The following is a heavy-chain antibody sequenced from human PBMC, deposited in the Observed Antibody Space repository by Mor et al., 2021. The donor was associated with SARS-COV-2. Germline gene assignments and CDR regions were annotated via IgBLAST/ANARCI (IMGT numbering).Heavy chain of an antibody. Sequence: VIFYDGNTAYYADSVKGLFTISRDNSKNTANLQMSSLRVEDTAVYYCARGFRDYGDAFDVWGQGTTVTVSS. V-gene: IGHV3-30*15. J-gene: IGHJ3*01. CDR2: IFYDGNTA. D-gene: IGHD4-17*01. CDR3: ARGFRDYGDAFDV.